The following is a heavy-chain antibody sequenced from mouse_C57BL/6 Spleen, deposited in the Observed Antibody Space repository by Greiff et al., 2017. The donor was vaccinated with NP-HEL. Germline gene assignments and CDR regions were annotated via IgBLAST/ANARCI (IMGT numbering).Heavy chain of an antibody. Sequence: EVKLVESGGGLVKPGGSLKLSCAASGFTFSDYGMHWVRQAPEKGLEWVAYISSGSSTIYYADTVKGRFTISSDNAKNTLFLQMTSLRSEDTAMYYCARDYYGSRDYWGQGTTLTVSS. CDR1: GFTFSDYG. CDR2: ISSGSSTI. V-gene: IGHV5-17*01. J-gene: IGHJ2*01. CDR3: ARDYYGSRDY. D-gene: IGHD1-1*01.